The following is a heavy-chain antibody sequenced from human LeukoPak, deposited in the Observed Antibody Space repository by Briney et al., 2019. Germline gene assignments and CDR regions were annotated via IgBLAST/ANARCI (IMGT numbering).Heavy chain of an antibody. CDR1: GFTFSSYA. V-gene: IGHV3-30*01. CDR2: ISYDGSNK. CDR3: ARDPPSITGYLMDV. D-gene: IGHD3-9*01. J-gene: IGHJ6*03. Sequence: PGGSLRPSCAASGFTFSSYAMHWVRQAPGKGLEWVAVISYDGSNKYYADSVKGRFTISRDNSKNTLYLQMNSLRAEDTAVYYCARDPPSITGYLMDVWGKGTTVTVSS.